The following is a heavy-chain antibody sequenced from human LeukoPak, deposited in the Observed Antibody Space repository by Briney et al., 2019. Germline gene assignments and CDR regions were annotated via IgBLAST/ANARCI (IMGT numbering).Heavy chain of an antibody. Sequence: GGPLRLSCAASGFTFSRSAMTWVRQGPGTGLEFVASIIYSGGATYYADSVKGRFTISRDNSKNTLYLQMNSLRAEDTALYYCAKDGLYYDGSEHVYYFDSWGQGTLVTVSS. CDR2: IIYSGGAT. V-gene: IGHV3-23*01. J-gene: IGHJ4*02. CDR3: AKDGLYYDGSEHVYYFDS. D-gene: IGHD3-22*01. CDR1: GFTFSRSA.